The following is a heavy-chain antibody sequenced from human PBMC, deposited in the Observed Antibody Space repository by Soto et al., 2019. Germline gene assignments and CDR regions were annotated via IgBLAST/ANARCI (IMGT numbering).Heavy chain of an antibody. Sequence: SETLSLTCNVSGGSISNFHLSWIRQPPGKGLEWIGYIYYSGNYYNPSLTSRVSMSLDKSKNQFSLHLKSVTAADTALYFCALGGYNYGRPFDFWGQGTRVTVS. D-gene: IGHD5-18*01. V-gene: IGHV4-59*01. CDR3: ALGGYNYGRPFDF. CDR1: GGSISNFH. J-gene: IGHJ4*02. CDR2: IYYSGN.